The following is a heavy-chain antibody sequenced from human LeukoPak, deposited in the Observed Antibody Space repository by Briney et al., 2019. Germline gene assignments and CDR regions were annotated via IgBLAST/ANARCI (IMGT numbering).Heavy chain of an antibody. D-gene: IGHD6-19*01. Sequence: GGSLRLSCAASGFTFSGSAMHWVRQASGKGLEGVGRIRSKANSYATAYAASVKGRFTISRDDSKNTAYLQMNSLKTEDTAVYYCTPGIAVAFWGQGTLVTVSS. CDR3: TPGIAVAF. CDR1: GFTFSGSA. CDR2: IRSKANSYAT. V-gene: IGHV3-73*01. J-gene: IGHJ4*02.